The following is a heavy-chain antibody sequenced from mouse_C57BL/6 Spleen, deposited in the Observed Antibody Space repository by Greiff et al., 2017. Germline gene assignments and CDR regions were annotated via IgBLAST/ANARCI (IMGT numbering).Heavy chain of an antibody. D-gene: IGHD2-4*01. CDR3: ASHDYDFAY. V-gene: IGHV14-3*01. Sequence: VHVKQSVAELVRPGASVKLSCTASGFNIQNTYMHWVKQRPEQGLAWIGRIDPANGNTKYAPKFQGTATITADTSSNTAYLQLSSLTSEDTAIYYCASHDYDFAYWGQGTLVTVSA. J-gene: IGHJ3*01. CDR2: IDPANGNT. CDR1: GFNIQNTY.